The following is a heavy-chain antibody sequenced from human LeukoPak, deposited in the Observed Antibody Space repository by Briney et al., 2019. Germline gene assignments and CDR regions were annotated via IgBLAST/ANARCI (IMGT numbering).Heavy chain of an antibody. V-gene: IGHV4-38-2*01. CDR2: IHHSGST. D-gene: IGHD6-13*01. Sequence: SETLSLTCVVSGYSISSGYYWGWIRQPPGKGLEWIGSIHHSGSTYYKPSLKSRVTISVDTSKNHFSLKLSTATAADTAVYYCARGDLYSSCWYNWGQGTLVTVSS. CDR1: GYSISSGYY. CDR3: ARGDLYSSCWYN. J-gene: IGHJ4*02.